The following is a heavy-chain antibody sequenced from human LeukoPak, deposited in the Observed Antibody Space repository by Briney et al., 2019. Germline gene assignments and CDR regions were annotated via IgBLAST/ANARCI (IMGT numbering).Heavy chain of an antibody. Sequence: HPGGSLRLSCAASGFTFSSYAMSWVRQAPGKGLEWVSAISGSGGSTFYADSVKGRFTISRDNSKNTLYLQMNSLRAEDTAVYFCAKEELDHFDFDLWGQGTLVTVSS. V-gene: IGHV3-23*01. J-gene: IGHJ4*02. CDR2: ISGSGGST. D-gene: IGHD1-7*01. CDR1: GFTFSSYA. CDR3: AKEELDHFDFDL.